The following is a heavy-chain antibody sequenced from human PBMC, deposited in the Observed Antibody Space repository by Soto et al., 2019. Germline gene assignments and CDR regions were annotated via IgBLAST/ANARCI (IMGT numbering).Heavy chain of an antibody. V-gene: IGHV1-69*13. D-gene: IGHD3-9*01. CDR3: ARGYNDILTGYYPTTYYYYGMDV. CDR2: IIPIFGTA. Sequence: RASVKVSCKASGGTFSSYAISWVRQAPGQGLEWMGGIIPIFGTANYAQKFQGRVTITADESTSTAYMELSSLRSEDTAVYYCARGYNDILTGYYPTTYYYYGMDVWGQGTTVTVSS. J-gene: IGHJ6*02. CDR1: GGTFSSYA.